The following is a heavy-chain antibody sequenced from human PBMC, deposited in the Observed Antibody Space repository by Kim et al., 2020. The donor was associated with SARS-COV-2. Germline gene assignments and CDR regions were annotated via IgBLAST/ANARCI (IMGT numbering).Heavy chain of an antibody. D-gene: IGHD3-9*01. Sequence: VKGRLTISRDTSKNTLYLQMNTLRAEDTAVYYCARGALVIVTGRNYFDYWGQGTRVTVSS. V-gene: IGHV3-53*01. CDR3: ARGALVIVTGRNYFDY. J-gene: IGHJ4*02.